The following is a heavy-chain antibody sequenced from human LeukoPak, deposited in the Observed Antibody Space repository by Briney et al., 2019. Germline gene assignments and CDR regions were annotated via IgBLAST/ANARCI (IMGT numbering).Heavy chain of an antibody. J-gene: IGHJ6*03. CDR1: GDSISSGSYY. CDR2: AYSSTST. V-gene: IGHV4-39*01. D-gene: IGHD3-16*02. CDR3: ARLVNYGYYMDV. Sequence: SDTLSLTCTVSGDSISSGSYYWGWIRHPPGQGLEWIGSAYSSTSTYYNPSLKSRATISVDTSKNQFSLKLTAVSAADTAVYDCARLVNYGYYMDVWGNGTTVTVSS.